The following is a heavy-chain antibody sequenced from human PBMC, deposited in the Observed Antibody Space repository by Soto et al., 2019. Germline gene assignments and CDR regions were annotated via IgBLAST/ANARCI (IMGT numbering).Heavy chain of an antibody. V-gene: IGHV3-9*01. CDR1: GFTFDDYA. Sequence: EVQLVESGGGLVQPGRSLRLSCAASGFTFDDYAMHWVRQIPGKGLEWVSGINWNSATIGYAGSVKGRFIISRDNTKNSLYLQMNSLRAEDTALYYCGQDMTSGLALGGVDYWGQGTLVTVSS. CDR3: GQDMTSGLALGGVDY. CDR2: INWNSATI. D-gene: IGHD6-13*01. J-gene: IGHJ4*02.